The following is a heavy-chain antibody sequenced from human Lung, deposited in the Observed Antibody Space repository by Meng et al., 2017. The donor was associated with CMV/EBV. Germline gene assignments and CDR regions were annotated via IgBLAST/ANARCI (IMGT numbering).Heavy chain of an antibody. CDR2: IKGKTDGETT. Sequence: GGSLRLXXAASGLTFSDAWMTWVRQAPGKGLEWVGRIKGKTDGETTDYAAPVKGRFTISRDDSKDMVYLQMNSLKTEDTAVYYCSTRRKFRGVDHFDYWGQGTLVTVSS. CDR3: STRRKFRGVDHFDY. V-gene: IGHV3-15*01. CDR1: GLTFSDAW. J-gene: IGHJ4*02. D-gene: IGHD3-10*01.